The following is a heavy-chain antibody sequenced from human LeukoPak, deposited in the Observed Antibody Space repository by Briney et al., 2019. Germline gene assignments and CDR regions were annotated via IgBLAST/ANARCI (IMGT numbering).Heavy chain of an antibody. V-gene: IGHV3-21*01. CDR2: ISSSSSYI. D-gene: IGHD3-10*01. CDR3: AKDYGSGSYYGLDY. J-gene: IGHJ4*02. CDR1: GFTFSSYS. Sequence: GGSLRLSCAASGFTFSSYSMNWVRQAPGKGLEWVSSISSSSSYIYYADSVKGRFTISRDNAKNSLYLQMNSLRAEDTAVYYCAKDYGSGSYYGLDYWGQGTLVTVSS.